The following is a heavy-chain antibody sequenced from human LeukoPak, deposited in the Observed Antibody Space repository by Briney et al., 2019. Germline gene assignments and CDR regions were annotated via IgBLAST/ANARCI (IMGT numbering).Heavy chain of an antibody. D-gene: IGHD2-8*01. CDR2: IYPGDSDT. CDR1: GYSFTTYW. J-gene: IGHJ4*02. V-gene: IGHV5-51*01. CDR3: ARLGYRSNGVCCTVDY. Sequence: GESLKISCKGSGYSFTTYWIGWVRQMPGKGLEWMGIIYPGDSDTRYSPSFQGQVTISADKSTTTAYLQWSSLKASDTAMYYCARLGYRSNGVCCTVDYWGQGTLVTVSS.